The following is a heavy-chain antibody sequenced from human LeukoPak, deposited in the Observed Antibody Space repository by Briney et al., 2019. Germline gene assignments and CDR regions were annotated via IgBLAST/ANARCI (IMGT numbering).Heavy chain of an antibody. CDR1: GFTFSYYN. CDR3: ARDILGSYGPKRDY. CDR2: ISTSSSYI. J-gene: IGHJ4*02. Sequence: GGSLRLSCAASGFTFSYYNMNWVRQAPGKGLEWVSSISTSSSYIYYTDSVKGRFTISRDNAKNSLYLQMNSLRAEDTAVYYCARDILGSYGPKRDYWGQGTLVTVSS. V-gene: IGHV3-21*01. D-gene: IGHD5-18*01.